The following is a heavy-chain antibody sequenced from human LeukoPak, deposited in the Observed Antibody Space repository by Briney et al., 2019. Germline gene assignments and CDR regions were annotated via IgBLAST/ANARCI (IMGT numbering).Heavy chain of an antibody. CDR3: ARLGGSGRYESLGFDY. V-gene: IGHV4-31*03. CDR1: GRSISSGGYY. D-gene: IGHD3-10*01. J-gene: IGHJ4*02. CDR2: IYYSGST. Sequence: SETLSLTCTVSGRSISSGGYYWSWIRQHPGKGLEWIGYIYYSGSTYYKPSLKSRVTISVDTSKNQFSLKPSSVTAADTAVYYCARLGGSGRYESLGFDYWVQGTLVTVSS.